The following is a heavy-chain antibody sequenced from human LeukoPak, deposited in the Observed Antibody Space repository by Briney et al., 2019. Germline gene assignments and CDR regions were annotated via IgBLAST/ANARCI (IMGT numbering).Heavy chain of an antibody. CDR3: ARMSWYKYYMDV. CDR1: GGSISSGGYS. V-gene: IGHV4-61*08. Sequence: SETLSLTCAVSGGSISSGGYSWSWIRQPPGKGLEWIGYIYYSGSTNHNPSLKSRVTISVDTSKNQFSLKLSSVTAADTAVYYCARMSWYKYYMDVWGKGTTVTISS. CDR2: IYYSGST. J-gene: IGHJ6*03. D-gene: IGHD6-13*01.